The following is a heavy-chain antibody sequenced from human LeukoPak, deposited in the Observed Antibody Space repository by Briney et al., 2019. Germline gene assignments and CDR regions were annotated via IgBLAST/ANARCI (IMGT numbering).Heavy chain of an antibody. CDR2: IYYSGST. J-gene: IGHJ4*02. V-gene: IGHV4-59*01. D-gene: IGHD6-19*01. CDR3: ASAGGFSSGCYVGPHLFDY. CDR1: GGSISSYY. Sequence: PSETLSLTCTVSGGSISSYYWSWIRQPPGKGLEWIGYIYYSGSTNYNPSLKSRVTISVDTSKNQFSLKLSSVTAADTAVYYCASAGGFSSGCYVGPHLFDYWGQGTLVTVSS.